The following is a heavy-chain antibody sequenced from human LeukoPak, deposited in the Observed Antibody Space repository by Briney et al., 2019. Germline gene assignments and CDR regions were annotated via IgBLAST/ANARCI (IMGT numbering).Heavy chain of an antibody. CDR3: AREGGGY. Sequence: SETLSLTCTVSGGSIRTSPYYWGWVRQPPGKGLAWIGTIYYSGKTFYNPSLKSRLTVSVDTSKNQFSLQLTSVTAADTAVYYCAREGGGYWGQGTLVTVSS. CDR2: IYYSGKT. D-gene: IGHD3-16*01. V-gene: IGHV4-39*07. J-gene: IGHJ4*02. CDR1: GGSIRTSPYY.